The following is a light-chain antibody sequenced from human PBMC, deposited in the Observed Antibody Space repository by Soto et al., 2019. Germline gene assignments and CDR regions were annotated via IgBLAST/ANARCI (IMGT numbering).Light chain of an antibody. CDR1: QSVSSY. V-gene: IGKV3-11*01. CDR2: DAS. Sequence: EIVLTQSPATLSLSPGERATLSCRAGQSVSSYLAWYQQKPGQAPRLLIYDASNRATGIPARFSGSGSGTDFTLTISSLEPEDFAVYYCQQRSNWPPALTFGRGTKVDI. J-gene: IGKJ4*01. CDR3: QQRSNWPPALT.